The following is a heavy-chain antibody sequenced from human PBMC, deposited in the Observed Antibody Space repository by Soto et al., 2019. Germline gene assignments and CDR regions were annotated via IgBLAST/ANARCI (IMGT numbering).Heavy chain of an antibody. D-gene: IGHD4-17*01. CDR3: AKDSSTVTSRDYFDY. CDR2: ISGSGGST. V-gene: IGHV3-23*01. Sequence: GGSLRLSCAASGFTFSSYAMSWVRQAPGKGLEWVSAISGSGGSTYYADSVRGRFTISRDNSKNTLYLQMNSLRAEDTAVYYCAKDSSTVTSRDYFDYWGQGTLVTVSS. J-gene: IGHJ4*02. CDR1: GFTFSSYA.